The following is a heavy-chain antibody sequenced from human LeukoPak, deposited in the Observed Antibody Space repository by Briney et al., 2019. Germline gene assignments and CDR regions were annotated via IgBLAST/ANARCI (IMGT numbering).Heavy chain of an antibody. J-gene: IGHJ4*02. V-gene: IGHV3-30*02. CDR1: GFTFSSYG. D-gene: IGHD3-22*01. CDR3: AKDAYYYDSSGYQHLGGAFDY. Sequence: GGSLRLSCAASGFTFSSYGMHWVRQAPGKGLEWVAFIRYDGSNKYYADSVKGRFTISRDNSKNTLYLQMNRLRDEDTAVYYCAKDAYYYDSSGYQHLGGAFDYWGQGTLVTVSS. CDR2: IRYDGSNK.